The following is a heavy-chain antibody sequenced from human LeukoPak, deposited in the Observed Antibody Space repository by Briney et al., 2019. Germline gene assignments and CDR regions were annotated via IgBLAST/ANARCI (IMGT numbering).Heavy chain of an antibody. CDR1: GLTLSSNA. V-gene: IGHV3-23*01. J-gene: IGHJ4*02. D-gene: IGHD3-10*01. CDR3: ANEWAYGSGSYHY. Sequence: GGSLRLSCAASGLTLSSNAMSWVRQAPGKGLEWVSGISDSGGSTYYADSVKGRFTISRDKSKNTFFLQMNSLRAEDTAVYYCANEWAYGSGSYHYWGQGTLVTVSS. CDR2: ISDSGGST.